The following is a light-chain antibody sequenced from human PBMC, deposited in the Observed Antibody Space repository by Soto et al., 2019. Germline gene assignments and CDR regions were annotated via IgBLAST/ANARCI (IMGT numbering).Light chain of an antibody. V-gene: IGLV1-40*01. CDR1: SSNIGAGYD. CDR3: QSYDRSLSGWV. J-gene: IGLJ3*02. Sequence: QSVLTQPPSMSGAPGQRVTISCTGSSSNIGAGYDLHWYQQLPGTAPKLLIYGNSNRPSGVPDRFSGSQSGTSGSLAITGLRAEDEADYYCQSYDRSLSGWVFGGGPKLTVL. CDR2: GNS.